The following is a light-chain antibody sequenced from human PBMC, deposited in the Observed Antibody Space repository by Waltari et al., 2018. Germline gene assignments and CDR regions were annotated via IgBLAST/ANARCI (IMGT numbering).Light chain of an antibody. CDR3: QTWDTGVV. V-gene: IGLV4-69*01. J-gene: IGLJ2*01. Sequence: QLVLTQPPSASASLGASVRLTCPLTSGHSSYAIAWPQQRPEKGPRYLMRLSSDGSHTKGDGIPDRFSGSSSGAERYLIISSLQSEDEADYYCQTWDTGVVFGGGTKLTVL. CDR2: LSSDGSH. CDR1: SGHSSYA.